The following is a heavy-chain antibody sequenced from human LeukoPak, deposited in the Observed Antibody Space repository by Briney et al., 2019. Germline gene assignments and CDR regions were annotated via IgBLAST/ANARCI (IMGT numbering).Heavy chain of an antibody. CDR1: GFSLSTSGVG. V-gene: IGHV2-5*02. J-gene: IGHJ5*02. CDR3: AHRPLGSSSWYGGDWFDP. CDR2: IYWDDDK. Sequence: SGPTLVNPTQTLTLTCTFSGFSLSTSGVGVGWIRQPPGKALEWLALIYWDDDKRYSPSLKSRLTITKDTSKNQVVLTMTNMDPVDTATYYCAHRPLGSSSWYGGDWFDPWGQGTLVTVSS. D-gene: IGHD6-13*01.